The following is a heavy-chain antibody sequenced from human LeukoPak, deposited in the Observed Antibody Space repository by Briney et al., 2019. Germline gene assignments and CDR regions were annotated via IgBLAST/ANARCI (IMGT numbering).Heavy chain of an antibody. CDR3: ASLDSSSLAFDH. D-gene: IGHD6-13*01. V-gene: IGHV4-59*05. J-gene: IGHJ4*02. CDR2: IYYSGST. Sequence: GSLRLSCAASGFTFSSYEMNWVRQAPGKGLEWIGSIYYSGSTYYNPSLKSRVTISVDTSKNQFSLKLSSVTAADTAVYYCASLDSSSLAFDHWGQGTLVTVSS. CDR1: GFTFSSYE.